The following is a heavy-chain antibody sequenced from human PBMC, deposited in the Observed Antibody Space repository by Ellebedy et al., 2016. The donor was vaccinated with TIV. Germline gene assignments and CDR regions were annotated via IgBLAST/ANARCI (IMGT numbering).Heavy chain of an antibody. D-gene: IGHD6-6*01. Sequence: GGSLRLSCEASAFTFSNDAMSWVRQAPGKGLEWVSTITDSGGDTYYADSVQGRFTISRDDSKNTLYLQMNSLRAEDTAIYYCARDRLVRQDDVFDIWGQGTMVTVSS. CDR2: ITDSGGDT. V-gene: IGHV3-23*01. CDR3: ARDRLVRQDDVFDI. J-gene: IGHJ3*02. CDR1: AFTFSNDA.